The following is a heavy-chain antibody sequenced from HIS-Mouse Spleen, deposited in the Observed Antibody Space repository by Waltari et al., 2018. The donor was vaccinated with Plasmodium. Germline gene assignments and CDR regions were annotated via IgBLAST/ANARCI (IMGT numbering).Heavy chain of an antibody. V-gene: IGHV3-7*01. CDR2: IKQDGSEK. CDR3: ASSWYWYFDL. D-gene: IGHD6-13*01. Sequence: EVQLVESGGGLVQPGGSLRLSCAASVFTFSSYWMSWVRQAPGKGLELVANIKQDGSEKYYVDSVKGRFTISRDNAKNSLYLQMNSLRAEDTAVYYCASSWYWYFDLWGRGTLVTVSS. J-gene: IGHJ2*01. CDR1: VFTFSSYW.